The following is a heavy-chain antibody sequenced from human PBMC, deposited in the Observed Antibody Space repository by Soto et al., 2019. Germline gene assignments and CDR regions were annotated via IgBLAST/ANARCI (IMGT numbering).Heavy chain of an antibody. Sequence: GESLKISCKGSGYSFTSYWIGWVRQMPGKGLEWMGIIYPGDSDTRYSPSFQGQVTISADKSISTAYLQWSSLKASDTAMYYCARGLCSGGSCYFWFDPWGQGTLVTVSS. J-gene: IGHJ5*02. V-gene: IGHV5-51*01. CDR3: ARGLCSGGSCYFWFDP. D-gene: IGHD2-15*01. CDR2: IYPGDSDT. CDR1: GYSFTSYW.